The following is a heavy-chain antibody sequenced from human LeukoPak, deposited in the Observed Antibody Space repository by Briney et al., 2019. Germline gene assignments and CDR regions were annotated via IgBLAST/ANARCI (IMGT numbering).Heavy chain of an antibody. V-gene: IGHV1-8*01. CDR3: AREIADCSGTSCYRGSWFDP. D-gene: IGHD2-2*01. CDR2: MNPNSGNT. CDR1: GYTFTSHD. J-gene: IGHJ5*02. Sequence: GASVKVSCKASGYTFTSHDINWVRQATGQGFEWMGWMNPNSGNTGHAQKFQGRVTMTRNTSISTAYMGLSSLRSEDTAVYYCAREIADCSGTSCYRGSWFDPWGQGTLVTVSS.